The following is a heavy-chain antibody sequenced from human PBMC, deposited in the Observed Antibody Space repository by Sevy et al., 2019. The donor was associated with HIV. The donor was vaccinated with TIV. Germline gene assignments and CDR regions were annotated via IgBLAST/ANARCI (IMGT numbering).Heavy chain of an antibody. CDR3: ARDRDITFGGGDAFDI. V-gene: IGHV1-69*13. D-gene: IGHD3-16*01. CDR2: IIPIFHSA. J-gene: IGHJ3*02. Sequence: ASVKVSCKASGGTFGTYSLNWLRQAPGQGFEWMGGIIPIFHSANYAQNFQGRVTITADESTSTAYMELSSLRPEDSAVYYCARDRDITFGGGDAFDIWGHGTMVTVSS. CDR1: GGTFGTYS.